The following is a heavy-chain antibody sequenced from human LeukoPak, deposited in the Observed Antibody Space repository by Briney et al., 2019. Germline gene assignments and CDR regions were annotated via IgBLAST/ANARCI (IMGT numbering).Heavy chain of an antibody. D-gene: IGHD5-18*01. V-gene: IGHV3-53*01. J-gene: IGHJ4*02. CDR2: IYSGGST. Sequence: GGSLRLSCAASGFTVGSNYMSWVRQAPGKGLEWVSVIYSGGSTYYADSVKGRFTISRDNSKNTLYLQMNSLRAEDTAVYYCARVRTAYSHFDYWGQGTLVTVSS. CDR1: GFTVGSNY. CDR3: ARVRTAYSHFDY.